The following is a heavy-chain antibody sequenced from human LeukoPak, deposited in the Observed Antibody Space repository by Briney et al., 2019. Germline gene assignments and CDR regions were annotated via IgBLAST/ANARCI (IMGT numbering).Heavy chain of an antibody. CDR2: INPNSGGT. CDR1: GYTFTDFY. Sequence: ASVKVSCQTSGYTFTDFYMHWVRQAPGQGLEWMGWINPNSGGTNYAQKFQGRVTLTRDTSISTASMELSRLRSDDTAVYYCARDSQAFCSGVSCLNYFDYWGQGTLVTVSS. D-gene: IGHD2-15*01. V-gene: IGHV1-2*02. J-gene: IGHJ4*02. CDR3: ARDSQAFCSGVSCLNYFDY.